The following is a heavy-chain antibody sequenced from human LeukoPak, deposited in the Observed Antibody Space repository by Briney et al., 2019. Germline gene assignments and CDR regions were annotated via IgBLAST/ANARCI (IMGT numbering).Heavy chain of an antibody. CDR3: ASPDCSGGSCYQDYYYGMDV. CDR1: KFTFSNYA. J-gene: IGHJ6*02. CDR2: ISYDGSNK. V-gene: IGHV3-30*04. D-gene: IGHD2-15*01. Sequence: GGSLRLSCAASKFTFSNYAMHWVRQAPGKGLEWVAVISYDGSNKYYADSVKGRFTISRDNSKNTLYLQMNSLRAEDTAVYYCASPDCSGGSCYQDYYYGMDVWGQGTTVTVSS.